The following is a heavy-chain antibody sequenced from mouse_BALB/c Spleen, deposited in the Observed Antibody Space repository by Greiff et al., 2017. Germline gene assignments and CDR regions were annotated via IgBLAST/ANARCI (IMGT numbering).Heavy chain of an antibody. CDR2: IDPANGNT. Sequence: VQLKQSGAELVKPGASVKLSCTASGFNIKDTYMHWVKQRPEQGLEWIGRIDPANGNTKYDPKFQGKATITADTSSNTAYLQLSSLTSEDTAVYYCARRTWDWYCDVWGAGTTVTVSS. J-gene: IGHJ1*01. CDR3: ARRTWDWYCDV. CDR1: GFNIKDTY. V-gene: IGHV14-3*02.